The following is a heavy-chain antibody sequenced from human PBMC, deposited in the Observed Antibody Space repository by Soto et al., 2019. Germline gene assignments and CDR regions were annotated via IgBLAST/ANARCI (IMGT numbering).Heavy chain of an antibody. V-gene: IGHV4-59*08. Sequence: QVQLRESGPGLVKPSETLSLTCSVSGGSISRYYWSWIRQPPGKGLEWIGYIYYSGSTSYNPSLKSRVTISLDTSKNQFSLTLTSVTAADTALYYCARLYYGWGSYYTFDYWGQGTLVTVSS. J-gene: IGHJ4*02. CDR3: ARLYYGWGSYYTFDY. CDR1: GGSISRYY. CDR2: IYYSGST. D-gene: IGHD3-10*01.